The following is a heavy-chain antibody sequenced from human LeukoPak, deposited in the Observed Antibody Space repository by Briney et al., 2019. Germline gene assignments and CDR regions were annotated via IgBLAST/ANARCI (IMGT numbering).Heavy chain of an antibody. CDR2: IIPIFGTA. CDR3: ARVKVGDYGGKEVFGY. J-gene: IGHJ4*02. D-gene: IGHD4-23*01. Sequence: SVKVSCKASGGTFSSYAISWVRQAPGQGLEWMGGIIPIFGTANYAQKFQGRVTITADESTSTAYMELSSLRSEDTAVYYCARVKVGDYGGKEVFGYWGQGTLVTVSS. V-gene: IGHV1-69*13. CDR1: GGTFSSYA.